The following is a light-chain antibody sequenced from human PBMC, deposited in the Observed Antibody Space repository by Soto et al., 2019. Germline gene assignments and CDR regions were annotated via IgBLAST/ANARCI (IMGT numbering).Light chain of an antibody. J-gene: IGKJ1*01. V-gene: IGKV1-5*03. CDR2: KAS. CDR3: QQYSTSPGT. CDR1: QTISTL. Sequence: DIQMTQSPSTLSASVGDRVTITCRASQTISTLLAWYQQRPGKAPNLLIYKASSVESGVPSRFSGSGSGTEFTLTISSLQPDDYATYFCQQYSTSPGTFGQGTKVEVK.